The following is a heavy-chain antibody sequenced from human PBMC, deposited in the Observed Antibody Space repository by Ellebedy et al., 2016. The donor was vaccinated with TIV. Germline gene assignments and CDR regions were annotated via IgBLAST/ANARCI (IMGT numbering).Heavy chain of an antibody. CDR3: AKNTDYYDSSGEAY. V-gene: IGHV3-30*04. D-gene: IGHD3-22*01. J-gene: IGHJ4*02. Sequence: GESLKISXAASGFTFSSYAMHWVRQAPGKGLEWVAVISYDGSNKYYADSVKGRFTISRDNSKNTLYLQMNSLRAEDTAVYYCAKNTDYYDSSGEAYWGQGTLVTVSS. CDR1: GFTFSSYA. CDR2: ISYDGSNK.